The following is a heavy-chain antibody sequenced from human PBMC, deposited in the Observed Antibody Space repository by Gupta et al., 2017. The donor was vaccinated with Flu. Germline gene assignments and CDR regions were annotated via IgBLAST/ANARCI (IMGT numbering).Heavy chain of an antibody. J-gene: IGHJ3*01. CDR3: VREGVTGGAFDV. V-gene: IGHV1-2*02. Sequence: QVQLVQSGAEVKKPGASVKVSCKASGYPFTGYYMHWVRQAPGQGFEWMGWIYPHSGGTIYAQRFQGRVTMTSDTSISTAYMELSRLRSDDTAVYYCVREGVTGGAFDVWGHGTMVTVSS. CDR1: GYPFTGYY. D-gene: IGHD7-27*01. CDR2: IYPHSGGT.